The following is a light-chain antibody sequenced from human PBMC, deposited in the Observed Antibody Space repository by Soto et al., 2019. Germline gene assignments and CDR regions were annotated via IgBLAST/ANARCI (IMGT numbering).Light chain of an antibody. J-gene: IGKJ5*01. CDR1: QTLSSRH. V-gene: IGKV3-15*01. Sequence: EIVFTQSPSTLSLSPVERSTLSCRASQTLSSRHLAWYQQKPGQAPRLLIYGASTRATGLPARFSGSGSGTQFTLTISSLQSEDFAVYYCQQYNNWPITFGQGTRLEIK. CDR2: GAS. CDR3: QQYNNWPIT.